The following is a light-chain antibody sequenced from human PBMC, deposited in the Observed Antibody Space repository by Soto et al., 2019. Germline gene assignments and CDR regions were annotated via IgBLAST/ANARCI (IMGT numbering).Light chain of an antibody. Sequence: IQMTQSPSSVSASVGDRVTITCRASQDISSLLAWYQHKPGKAPKLLIYAATTLQSGVPSRFSGSESGAEFTLTISSLQXEDFATYYCQQADTFPFTFGPGTKVDMK. J-gene: IGKJ3*01. V-gene: IGKV1-12*01. CDR1: QDISSL. CDR2: AAT. CDR3: QQADTFPFT.